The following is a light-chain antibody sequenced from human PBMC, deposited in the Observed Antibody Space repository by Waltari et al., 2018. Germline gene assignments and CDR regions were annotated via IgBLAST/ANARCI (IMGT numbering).Light chain of an antibody. Sequence: EIVMPQSPAILSMSPGERATLSCRASPSVSSNLAWYQQKPGQAPRLLIYGASTRATGIPARFSGSGSGTEFTLTISSLQSEDFAVYYCQQYNNWPLWTFGQGTKVEIK. V-gene: IGKV3-15*01. CDR2: GAS. CDR3: QQYNNWPLWT. J-gene: IGKJ1*01. CDR1: PSVSSN.